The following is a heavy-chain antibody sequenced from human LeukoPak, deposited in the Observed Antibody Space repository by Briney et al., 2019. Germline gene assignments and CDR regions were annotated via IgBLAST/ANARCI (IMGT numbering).Heavy chain of an antibody. CDR3: ARDLPAAVV. Sequence: GGSLRLSCAASGFSFSSYSMSWVRQAPGKGLEWVSFISRSSSYLYHADSVKGRFTISRDNAKKSLYLQMNSLRAEDTAVYYCARDLPAAVVWGQGTLVTVSS. J-gene: IGHJ4*02. CDR1: GFSFSSYS. D-gene: IGHD2-2*01. CDR2: ISRSSSYL. V-gene: IGHV3-21*01.